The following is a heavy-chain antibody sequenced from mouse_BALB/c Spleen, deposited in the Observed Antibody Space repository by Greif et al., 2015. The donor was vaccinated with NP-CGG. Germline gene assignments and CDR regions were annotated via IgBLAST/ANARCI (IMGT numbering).Heavy chain of an antibody. Sequence: QVQLQQSGPQLVRPGASVKISCKASGYSFTSYWMHWVKQRPGQGLEWISMIDPSDSETRLNQKFKDKATLTVDKSSSTAYMQLSSPTSEDSAVYYCARDGNYWYFDVWGAGTTVTVSS. V-gene: IGHV1S126*01. CDR1: GYSFTSYW. D-gene: IGHD2-1*01. J-gene: IGHJ1*01. CDR2: IDPSDSET. CDR3: ARDGNYWYFDV.